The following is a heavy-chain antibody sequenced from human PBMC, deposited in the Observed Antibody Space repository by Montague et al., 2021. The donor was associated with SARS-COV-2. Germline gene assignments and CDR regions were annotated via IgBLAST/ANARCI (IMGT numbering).Heavy chain of an antibody. CDR1: GLTVSSTY. J-gene: IGHJ4*02. CDR2: ITSSSTT. Sequence: SLRLSCAAPGLTVSSTYVGWVRQAPGKGLEWVAVITSSSTTYYAESVKGRFTISRHNSNNTVSLQMSSLRLEDTAVYYCARISTWGQGTLVTVSS. V-gene: IGHV3-53*04. CDR3: ARIST.